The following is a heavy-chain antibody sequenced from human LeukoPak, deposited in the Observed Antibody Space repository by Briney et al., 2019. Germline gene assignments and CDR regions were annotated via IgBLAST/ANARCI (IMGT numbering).Heavy chain of an antibody. D-gene: IGHD3-10*01. J-gene: IGHJ5*02. CDR1: GYSISSGYY. CDR3: ARGFMVRGVGPSFDP. V-gene: IGHV4-61*01. Sequence: SETLSLTCAVSGYSISSGYYWGWIRQPPGKGLEWIGYIYYSGSTNYNPSLKSRVTISVDTSKNQFSLKLSSLTAADTAGYYCARGFMVRGVGPSFDPWGQGTLVTVSS. CDR2: IYYSGST.